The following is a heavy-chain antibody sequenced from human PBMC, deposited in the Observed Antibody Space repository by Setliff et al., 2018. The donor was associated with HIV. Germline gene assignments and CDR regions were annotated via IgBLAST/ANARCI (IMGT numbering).Heavy chain of an antibody. CDR2: IKSQGDGGAI. Sequence: GGSLRLSCAASGFTFTNAWMTWVRQAPGKGLECVGRIKSQGDGGAIDYAAHVKGRFTISRDDSKKMLYLQMNSLKTEDTGVYYCTTKGRDAYTLEAPGWGQGTLVTVSS. V-gene: IGHV3-15*01. J-gene: IGHJ4*02. CDR3: TTKGRDAYTLEAPG. CDR1: GFTFTNAW. D-gene: IGHD2-15*01.